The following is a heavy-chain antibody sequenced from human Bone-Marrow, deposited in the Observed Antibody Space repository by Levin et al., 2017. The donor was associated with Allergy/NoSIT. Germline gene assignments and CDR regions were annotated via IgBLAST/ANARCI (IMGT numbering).Heavy chain of an antibody. V-gene: IGHV4-30-4*01. CDR3: ASLSYYYGAGTHPDEDY. CDR1: GASITSGDHY. J-gene: IGHJ4*02. Sequence: SETLSLTCSVSGASITSGDHYWSWIRQSPGTGLEWIGYIYYSGSTYYNPSLMTRITISLDPSKNHFSLKSRSVTVADTAVYYCASLSYYYGAGTHPDEDYWGQGALVIVSS. D-gene: IGHD3-10*01. CDR2: IYYSGST.